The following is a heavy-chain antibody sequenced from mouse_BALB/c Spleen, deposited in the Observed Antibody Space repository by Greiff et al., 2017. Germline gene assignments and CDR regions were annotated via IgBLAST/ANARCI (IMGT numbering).Heavy chain of an antibody. V-gene: IGHV5-6*01. CDR2: ISSGGSYT. Sequence: EVKVVESGGDLVKPGGSLKLSCAASGFTFSSYGMSWVRQTPDKRLEWVATISSGGSYTYYPDSVKGRFTISRDNAKNTLYLQMSSLKSEDTAMYYCARHDGNYGAYFDYWGQGTTLTVSS. CDR3: ARHDGNYGAYFDY. D-gene: IGHD2-1*01. CDR1: GFTFSSYG. J-gene: IGHJ2*01.